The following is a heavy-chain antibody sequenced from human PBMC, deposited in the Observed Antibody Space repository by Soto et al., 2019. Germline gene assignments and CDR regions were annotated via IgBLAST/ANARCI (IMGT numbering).Heavy chain of an antibody. CDR1: VGFIRRGGYD. Sequence: SETLCHRCTVSVGFIRRGGYDVSRIRQHPGKGLEWIGYIYYSWSTYYNPSLKSRVTISVDTSKNQFSLKLSSVTAADTAVYYCARARTISSSVPYYYGMDVWDQGTTVT. CDR3: ARARTISSSVPYYYGMDV. D-gene: IGHD6-6*01. CDR2: IYYSWST. V-gene: IGHV4-31*03. J-gene: IGHJ6*02.